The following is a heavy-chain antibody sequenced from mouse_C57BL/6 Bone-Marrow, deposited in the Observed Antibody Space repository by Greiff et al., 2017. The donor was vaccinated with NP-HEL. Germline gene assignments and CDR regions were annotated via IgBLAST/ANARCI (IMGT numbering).Heavy chain of an antibody. J-gene: IGHJ2*01. V-gene: IGHV5-6*01. Sequence: EVMLVESGGDLVKPGGSLKLSCAASGFTFSSYGMSWVRQTPDKRLEWVATISSGGSYTYYPDSVKGRFTISRDNAKNTLYLQMSSLKSEDTAMYYCARQFITTVVATDYWGQGTTLTVSS. D-gene: IGHD1-1*01. CDR2: ISSGGSYT. CDR3: ARQFITTVVATDY. CDR1: GFTFSSYG.